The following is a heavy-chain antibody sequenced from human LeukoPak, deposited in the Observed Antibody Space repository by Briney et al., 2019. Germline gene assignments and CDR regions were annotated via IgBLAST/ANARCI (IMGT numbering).Heavy chain of an antibody. D-gene: IGHD1-26*01. CDR1: GFIFTNAW. V-gene: IGHV3-30-3*01. Sequence: PGGSLRLSCAASGFIFTNAWMTWVRQAPGKGLEWVTFISFDGNTKYYADSVKGRFTIFRDNSKNTLYLQINSLRTEDTAVYYCARDLSGRYTIDYWGRGTLVTVSS. J-gene: IGHJ4*02. CDR3: ARDLSGRYTIDY. CDR2: ISFDGNTK.